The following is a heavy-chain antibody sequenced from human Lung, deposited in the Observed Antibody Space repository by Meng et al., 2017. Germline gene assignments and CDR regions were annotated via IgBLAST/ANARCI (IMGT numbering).Heavy chain of an antibody. V-gene: IGHV4-30-4*01. CDR3: ARGQKGYFDL. Sequence: QWQQPETVQGLRRPSKTLSRPCSDSGGYISSSNDDWSWFRQPPGKGLEWSGQIYNSESTYYNPSLKSRITISVDTSNNKFYLKLSSVTAADTAVYYCARGQKGYFDLWGRGTLVTVSS. CDR1: GGYISSSNDD. CDR2: IYNSEST. J-gene: IGHJ2*01.